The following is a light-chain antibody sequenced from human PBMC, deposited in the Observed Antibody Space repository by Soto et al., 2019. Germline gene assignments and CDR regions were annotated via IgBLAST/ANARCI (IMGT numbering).Light chain of an antibody. CDR1: QDIAIY. CDR2: AAS. J-gene: IGKJ4*01. CDR3: QQLRMYPST. V-gene: IGKV1-9*01. Sequence: IQLTQSPSSLSAYVGDRVTITCRASQDIAIYLAWYQQKPGEAPKLLIYAASTMYGGVPPRFSGSGSGTDFALTITSLQAEDFTTYYCQQLRMYPSTFGGGTKVDI.